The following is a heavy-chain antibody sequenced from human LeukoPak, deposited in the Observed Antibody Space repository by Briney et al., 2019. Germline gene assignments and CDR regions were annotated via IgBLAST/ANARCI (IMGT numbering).Heavy chain of an antibody. CDR1: DDSITMYY. J-gene: IGHJ4*02. D-gene: IGHD3-22*01. V-gene: IGHV3-7*01. CDR2: IKQDGSER. CDR3: ARPYYYDSSGYYPETTIDY. Sequence: ASETLSLTCSVSDDSITMYYWTWIRQPPGKGLEWVANIKQDGSERNYVDSVKGRFTISRDNAKNSLYLQMNSLRAEDTAVYYCARPYYYDSSGYYPETTIDYWGQGTLVTVSS.